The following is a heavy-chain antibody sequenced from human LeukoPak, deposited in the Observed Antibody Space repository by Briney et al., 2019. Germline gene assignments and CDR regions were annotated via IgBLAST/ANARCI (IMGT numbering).Heavy chain of an antibody. CDR3: ARDRYCSGGSCYYFDY. V-gene: IGHV3-48*03. CDR1: GFTCSSYE. J-gene: IGHJ4*02. Sequence: GGSLRLSCAASGFTCSSYEMNWVRQAPGKGLEGVSYISSSGSTIYYADSVKGRFTISRDNAKNSPYLQMNSLRAEDTAVYYCARDRYCSGGSCYYFDYWGQGTLVTVSS. D-gene: IGHD2-15*01. CDR2: ISSSGSTI.